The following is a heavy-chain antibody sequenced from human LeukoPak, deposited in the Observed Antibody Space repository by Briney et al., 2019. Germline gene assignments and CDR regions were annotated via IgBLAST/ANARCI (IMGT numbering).Heavy chain of an antibody. CDR2: ISGSGDTT. CDR1: RFTFSSYT. V-gene: IGHV3-23*01. D-gene: IGHD3-9*01. Sequence: GGSLRLSCAASRFTFSSYTMSWVRQAPGKGLEWVSAISGSGDTTYYADSVKGRFTISRDDSKNTLYLQMNSLRAEDTAAYYCAKGYYFDILSGYSSLDSWGQGTLVTVSS. J-gene: IGHJ4*02. CDR3: AKGYYFDILSGYSSLDS.